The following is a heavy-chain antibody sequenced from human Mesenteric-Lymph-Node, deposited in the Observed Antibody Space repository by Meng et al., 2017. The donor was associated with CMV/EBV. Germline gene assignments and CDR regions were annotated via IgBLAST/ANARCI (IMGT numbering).Heavy chain of an antibody. V-gene: IGHV3-66*02. J-gene: IGHJ6*02. CDR1: GFTFSSYS. Sequence: GESLKISCAASGFTFSSYSMNWVRQAPGKGLEWVSVIYSGGSTYYADSVKGRFTISRDNSKNTLYLQMNSLRAEDTAVYYCARDQVNGDYRGSGLLYYGMDVWGQGTTVTVSS. D-gene: IGHD4-17*01. CDR3: ARDQVNGDYRGSGLLYYGMDV. CDR2: IYSGGST.